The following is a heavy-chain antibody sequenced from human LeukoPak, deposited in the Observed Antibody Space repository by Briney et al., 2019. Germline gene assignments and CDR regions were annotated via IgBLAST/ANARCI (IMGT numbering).Heavy chain of an antibody. J-gene: IGHJ5*02. CDR3: ARHSGTRWYSSSWYDWFDP. V-gene: IGHV3-30-3*01. CDR2: ISYDGDDGSNI. Sequence: GGSLRLSCTASGFTFSSYAMHWVRQAPGKGLEWVAVISYDGDDGSNIYYADSVKGRFTISRDNSKNTLYLQMNSLRAEDTAVYYCARHSGTRWYSSSWYDWFDPWGQGTLVTVST. CDR1: GFTFSSYA. D-gene: IGHD6-13*01.